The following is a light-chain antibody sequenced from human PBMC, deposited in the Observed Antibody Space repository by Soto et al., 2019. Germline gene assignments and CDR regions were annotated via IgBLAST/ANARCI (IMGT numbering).Light chain of an antibody. J-gene: IGLJ1*01. CDR1: SSNIGSNY. CDR3: AAWDDSLGANYV. Sequence: QCVRTQAPSASGTAGQGGSISCSGSSSNIGSNYVYWYQRLPGTAPKLLIYRSSQRPSGVPDRFSGSKSGSSASLAISGLRSEDEADYYCAAWDDSLGANYVFGTGTKVTVL. V-gene: IGLV1-47*01. CDR2: RSS.